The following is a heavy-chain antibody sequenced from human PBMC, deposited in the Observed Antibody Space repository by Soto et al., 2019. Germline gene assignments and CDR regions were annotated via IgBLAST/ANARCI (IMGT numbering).Heavy chain of an antibody. V-gene: IGHV4-39*01. J-gene: IGHJ4*02. Sequence: PSETLSLTCTVSGDSITSNSYFWAWIRQPPGKGLEWIGSIYYSGSTYHNPSLKSRVTISVDRSNNQFSLRLTSVTAADTAVYYCARHFSVDHFDYWGQGALVTVSS. CDR2: IYYSGST. D-gene: IGHD3-9*01. CDR1: GDSITSNSYF. CDR3: ARHFSVDHFDY.